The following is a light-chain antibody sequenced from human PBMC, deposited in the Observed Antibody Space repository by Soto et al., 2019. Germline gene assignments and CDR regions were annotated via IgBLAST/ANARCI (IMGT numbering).Light chain of an antibody. CDR2: DAS. CDR3: QQRSNWL. CDR1: QSVSNY. Sequence: PGERATLSCRASQSVSNYLAWYQHKPGQAPRLLIYDASNRATGIPARFSGSGSGTDFTLTISSLEPEDFAVYYCQQRSNWLFGGGTKVEIK. J-gene: IGKJ4*01. V-gene: IGKV3-11*01.